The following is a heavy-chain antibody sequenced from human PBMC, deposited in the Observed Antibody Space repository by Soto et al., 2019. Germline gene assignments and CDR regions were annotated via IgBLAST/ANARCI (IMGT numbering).Heavy chain of an antibody. CDR1: GFTFSDYY. J-gene: IGHJ6*02. Sequence: LRLSCAASGFTFSDYYMSWIRQAPGKGLEWVSYISSSGSTIYYADSVKGRFTISRDNAKNSLYLQMNSLRAEDTAVYYCARDKGYCSGGSCYGVDPPYGMDVWGQGTTVTVSS. D-gene: IGHD2-15*01. V-gene: IGHV3-11*01. CDR3: ARDKGYCSGGSCYGVDPPYGMDV. CDR2: ISSSGSTI.